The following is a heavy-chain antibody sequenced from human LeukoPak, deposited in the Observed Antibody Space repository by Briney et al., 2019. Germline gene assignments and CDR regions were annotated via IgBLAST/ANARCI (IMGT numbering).Heavy chain of an antibody. CDR3: AKATTLYYDSSGGGDFDY. J-gene: IGHJ4*02. D-gene: IGHD3-22*01. Sequence: GGSLRLSCAASGFTFSSYAMSWVRQAPGKGLEWVSAISGSGGSTYYADSVKGRFTISRDNSKNSLYLQMNSLRAEDTALYYCAKATTLYYDSSGGGDFDYWGQGTLVTVSS. CDR1: GFTFSSYA. V-gene: IGHV3-23*01. CDR2: ISGSGGST.